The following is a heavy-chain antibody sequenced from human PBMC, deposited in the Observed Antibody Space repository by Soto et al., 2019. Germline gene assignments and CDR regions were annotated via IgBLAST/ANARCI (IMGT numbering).Heavy chain of an antibody. CDR1: GFSVTNNGEG. CDR3: AHRKTTITVATYFDL. CDR2: LYWDGDK. D-gene: IGHD6-19*01. V-gene: IGHV2-5*02. Sequence: QITLKESGPTLVKPTQTLTLTCTFSGFSVTNNGEGVDWIRQPPGKALEWLATLYWDGDKRYSPSLRKRASVSTDNSKSQVVLTMTDMGPEDTGTYFCAHRKTTITVATYFDLWGQGTLVTVS. J-gene: IGHJ4*02.